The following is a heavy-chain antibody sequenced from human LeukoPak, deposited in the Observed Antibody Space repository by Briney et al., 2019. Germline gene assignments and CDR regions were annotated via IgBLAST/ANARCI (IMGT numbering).Heavy chain of an antibody. V-gene: IGHV4-34*01. D-gene: IGHD4-17*01. CDR1: XGSFSGYY. CDR2: INHSGST. J-gene: IGHJ4*02. CDR3: ARRVAVTTGFDY. Sequence: PSETLSLTCXXXXGSFSGYYWSWIRQPPGKGLEWIGEINHSGSTNYNPSLKSRVTISVDTSKNQFSLKLSSVTAADTAVYYCARRVAVTTGFDYWGQGTLVTVSS.